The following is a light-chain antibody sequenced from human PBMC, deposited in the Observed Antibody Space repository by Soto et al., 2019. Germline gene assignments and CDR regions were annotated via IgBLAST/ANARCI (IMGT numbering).Light chain of an antibody. CDR2: SNN. CDR3: AAWDDSLYGVV. V-gene: IGLV1-44*01. J-gene: IGLJ2*01. CDR1: SSNIGSNT. Sequence: QSVLTQPPSASGTPGQRVTISCSGSSSNIGSNTVNWYQQLPGTAPKLLIYSNNQRPSGVPDRFSGSKSGTSDSLAISGLQSEDEADYYCAAWDDSLYGVVFGGGTKLTVL.